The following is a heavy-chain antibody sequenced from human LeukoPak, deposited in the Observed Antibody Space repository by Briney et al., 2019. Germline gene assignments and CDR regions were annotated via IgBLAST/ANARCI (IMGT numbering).Heavy chain of an antibody. CDR3: ATYYSDTSARD. V-gene: IGHV1-2*02. CDR2: INPNSGGT. D-gene: IGHD3-22*01. CDR1: GYTFTSYY. J-gene: IGHJ4*02. Sequence: ASVKVSCKASGYTFTSYYMHWVRQAPGQGLEWMGWINPNSGGTNFAPNFQGRVTLTRDTSISTAYVELSGLTSDDTAVYFCATYYSDTSARDWGQGTLVTVSS.